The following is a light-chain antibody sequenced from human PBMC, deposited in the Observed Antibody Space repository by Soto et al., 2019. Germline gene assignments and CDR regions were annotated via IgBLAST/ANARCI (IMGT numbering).Light chain of an antibody. Sequence: IQLTQSPSSLSASGGDRVTITCRASQGIGSNLAWYLQKPGEAPKLLVYGASTLQGGVPSRFSGNGSGTLFTLTITSLQPEDFATYFCQQSNSYPLTFGGGTKV. J-gene: IGKJ4*01. CDR1: QGIGSN. CDR3: QQSNSYPLT. V-gene: IGKV1-9*01. CDR2: GAS.